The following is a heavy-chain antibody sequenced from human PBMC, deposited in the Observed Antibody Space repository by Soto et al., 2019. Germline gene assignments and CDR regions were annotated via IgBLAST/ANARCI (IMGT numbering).Heavy chain of an antibody. CDR1: GGSISSYY. D-gene: IGHD4-17*01. CDR3: ARDFGASYYGDYHAFDI. CDR2: IYYSGST. V-gene: IGHV4-59*01. J-gene: IGHJ3*02. Sequence: TLSLTCTVSGGSISSYYWSWIRQPPGKGLEWIGYIYYSGSTNYNPSLKSRVTISVDTSKNQFSLKLSSVTAADTAVYYCARDFGASYYGDYHAFDIWGQGTMVTVSS.